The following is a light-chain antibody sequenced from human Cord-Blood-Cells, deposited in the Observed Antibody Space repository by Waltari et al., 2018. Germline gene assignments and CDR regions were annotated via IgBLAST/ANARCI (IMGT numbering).Light chain of an antibody. CDR3: QQCNSYPMATFT. J-gene: IGKJ3*01. CDR2: DAS. CDR1: QGISSA. Sequence: AIQLTQSPSSLSASVGDRVTITCRASQGISSALAWYQQKPGKAPKLLIYDASSLESGVPSRFSGSGSGTDFTHTISSLQPEDFATYYCQQCNSYPMATFTFGPGTKVDIK. V-gene: IGKV1-13*02.